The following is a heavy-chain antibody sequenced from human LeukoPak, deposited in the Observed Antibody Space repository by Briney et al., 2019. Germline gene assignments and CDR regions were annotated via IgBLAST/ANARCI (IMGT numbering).Heavy chain of an antibody. V-gene: IGHV4-59*01. Sequence: SETLSLTCIVSGGSISVYYWSWIRQPPGKGLEWIGYIYGGGSTNYNPSLKSRVTISRDTSKNQFSLRLSSVTAADTTVYYCARGYDSSAYYPFNYWGQGTLVTVSS. J-gene: IGHJ4*02. D-gene: IGHD3-22*01. CDR3: ARGYDSSAYYPFNY. CDR1: GGSISVYY. CDR2: IYGGGST.